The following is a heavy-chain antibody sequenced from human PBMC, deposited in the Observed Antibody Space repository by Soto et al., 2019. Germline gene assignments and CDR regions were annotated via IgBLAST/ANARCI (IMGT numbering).Heavy chain of an antibody. D-gene: IGHD3-16*02. CDR2: ITSRGSYV. CDR1: GFTLSRKT. J-gene: IGHJ6*02. CDR3: VKKEGIEAMDV. Sequence: GGSLRLSCVTSGFTLSRKTMNWVSQAPGKGLEWVASITSRGSYVYHADLVKGRFSASRDNAKHSLSLQMASLRPDDTAIYFCVKKEGIEAMDVWGQGTAVTVSS. V-gene: IGHV3-21*01.